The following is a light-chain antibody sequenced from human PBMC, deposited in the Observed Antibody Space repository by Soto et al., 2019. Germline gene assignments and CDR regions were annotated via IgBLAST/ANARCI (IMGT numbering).Light chain of an antibody. Sequence: EIVLTQSPGTLSLSPGERATLSCRASQSVSSFLAWYQQKPGQAPRLLIYDASNRATGIPTRFSGSGSGTDFTFTISSLEPEDFAVYYCQPRSNWPSFGPGTKVDI. CDR2: DAS. CDR3: QPRSNWPS. V-gene: IGKV3-11*01. J-gene: IGKJ3*01. CDR1: QSVSSF.